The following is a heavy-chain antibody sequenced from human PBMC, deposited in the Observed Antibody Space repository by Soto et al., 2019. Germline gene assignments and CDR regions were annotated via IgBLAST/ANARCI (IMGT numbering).Heavy chain of an antibody. CDR2: INPSGDIT. CDR3: ARDHSIASSGAWWLDP. Sequence: ASVKVSCKASGYTFTSNWIHWARRAPGQGLEWMGVINPSGDITKYAPKFQGRVTMTTDTSTSTIYMDLSSLTSEDTAVYYCARDHSIASSGAWWLDPWGQGTLVTVSS. CDR1: GYTFTSNW. V-gene: IGHV1-46*01. D-gene: IGHD6-13*01. J-gene: IGHJ5*02.